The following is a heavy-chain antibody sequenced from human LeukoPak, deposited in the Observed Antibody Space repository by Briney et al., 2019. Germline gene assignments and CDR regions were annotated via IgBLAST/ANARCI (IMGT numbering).Heavy chain of an antibody. CDR2: IIPIFGTA. D-gene: IGHD3-22*01. J-gene: IGHJ6*03. CDR3: ARGYYDSSGYYYYYYYMDV. CDR1: GGTFSSYA. Sequence: ASVKVSCKASGGTFSSYAISWVRQAPGQGLEWMGGIIPIFGTANYAQKFQGRVTITTDESTSTAYMELSSLRSEDTAVYYCARGYYDSSGYYYYYYYMDVWGKGTTVTVPS. V-gene: IGHV1-69*05.